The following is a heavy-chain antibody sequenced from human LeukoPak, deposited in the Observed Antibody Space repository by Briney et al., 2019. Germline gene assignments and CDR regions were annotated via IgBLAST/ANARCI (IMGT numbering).Heavy chain of an antibody. CDR1: GFTFSSHE. J-gene: IGHJ3*02. V-gene: IGHV3-48*03. CDR2: ISTSGSRI. D-gene: IGHD4-23*01. CDR3: AKDRIKGGNSVGAFDI. Sequence: GGSLKLSCAASGFTFSSHEMNWVRQAPGKGLEWVSYISTSGSRIYHADSVKGRFTISRDNAKNSLYLQMNSLRAEDTALYYCAKDRIKGGNSVGAFDIWGQGTMVTVSS.